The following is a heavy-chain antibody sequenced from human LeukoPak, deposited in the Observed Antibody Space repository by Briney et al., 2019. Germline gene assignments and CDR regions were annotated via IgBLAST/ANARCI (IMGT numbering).Heavy chain of an antibody. J-gene: IGHJ4*02. CDR1: GFTFSSYS. CDR3: ASSGSYRFDY. V-gene: IGHV3-48*02. Sequence: GGSLRLSCAASGFTFSSYSMNWVRQAPGKGLEWVSHITASGTAMFYADSVKGRFTISRDNSKNSLYLQMNSLRDEDTAVYYCASSGSYRFDYRGQGTLVTVSS. CDR2: ITASGTAM. D-gene: IGHD1-26*01.